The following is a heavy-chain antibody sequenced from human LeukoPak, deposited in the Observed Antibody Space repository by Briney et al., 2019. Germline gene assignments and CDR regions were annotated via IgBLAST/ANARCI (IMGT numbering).Heavy chain of an antibody. V-gene: IGHV3-21*01. CDR3: ARDAYYYYGSGSQRYFDY. CDR2: ISSSSSYI. D-gene: IGHD3-10*01. CDR1: GFTFSSYS. J-gene: IGHJ4*02. Sequence: PGGSLRLSCAASGFTFSSYSMNWVRQAPGKGLEWVSSISSSSSYIYYADSVKGRFTISRDNAKNSLYLQMNSLRAEDTAVYYCARDAYYYYGSGSQRYFDYWGQGTLVTVSS.